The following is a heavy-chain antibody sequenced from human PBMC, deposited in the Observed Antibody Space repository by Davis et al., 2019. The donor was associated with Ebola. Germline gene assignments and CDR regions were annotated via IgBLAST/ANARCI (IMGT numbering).Heavy chain of an antibody. CDR3: ARGRYSPRVAVGVYAKFDP. CDR2: ISHTGST. V-gene: IGHV4-34*01. CDR1: GGSFSSYY. Sequence: SETLSLTCAVNGGSFSSYYWSWIRQTPGQGLEWIGAISHTGSTTYSQSLKGRVTMSLDTSKNQFSLKVTSVTAADTAVYYCARGRYSPRVAVGVYAKFDPWGQGTPVTVSS. J-gene: IGHJ5*02. D-gene: IGHD2-8*02.